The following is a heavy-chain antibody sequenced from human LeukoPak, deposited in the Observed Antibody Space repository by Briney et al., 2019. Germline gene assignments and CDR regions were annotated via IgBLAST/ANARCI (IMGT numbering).Heavy chain of an antibody. V-gene: IGHV4-59*08. D-gene: IGHD1-26*01. CDR3: ARVGDGLFDY. J-gene: IGHJ4*02. CDR2: IYYSGNT. Sequence: KPSETLSLTCTVSGGSISSYYWSWIRQPPGKGLEWLGYIYYSGNTNYNPSLKSPFTISIDTSKNQFSLKLSSVTAADTAVYYCARVGDGLFDYWGQGTLVTVSS. CDR1: GGSISSYY.